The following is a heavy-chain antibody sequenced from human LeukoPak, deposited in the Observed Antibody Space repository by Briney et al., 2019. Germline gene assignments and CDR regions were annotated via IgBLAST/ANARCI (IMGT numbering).Heavy chain of an antibody. D-gene: IGHD6-19*01. CDR2: IRNKVRGYTT. V-gene: IGHV3-72*01. J-gene: IGHJ4*02. CDR1: GFIFSDHY. Sequence: GGSLGLSCAASGFIFSDHYMDWVRQAPGRGLEWVARIRNKVRGYTTEYAASVQGIFTISRDDSSNSLYLQMSSLKTEDTAVYFCARGAVAGTNWYFDYWGQGTLVAVSS. CDR3: ARGAVAGTNWYFDY.